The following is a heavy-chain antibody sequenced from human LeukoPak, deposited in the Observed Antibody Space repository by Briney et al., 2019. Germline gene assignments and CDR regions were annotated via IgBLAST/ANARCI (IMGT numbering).Heavy chain of an antibody. V-gene: IGHV3-43D*04. D-gene: IGHD5-12*01. Sequence: GGSLKLSCAASGFTFDDYAMHWVRQALGKGLEWVSLISWDGGSTYYADSVKGRFTISRDNSKNSLYLQMNSLRAEDTALYYCAKGRGYSGYDEIDYWGQGTLVTVSS. CDR3: AKGRGYSGYDEIDY. CDR1: GFTFDDYA. CDR2: ISWDGGST. J-gene: IGHJ4*02.